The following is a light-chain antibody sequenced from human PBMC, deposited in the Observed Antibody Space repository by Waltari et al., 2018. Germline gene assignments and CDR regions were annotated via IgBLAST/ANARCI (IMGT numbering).Light chain of an antibody. J-gene: IGKJ1*01. Sequence: EIGLTHSPASLSLSPGDRATLSCTASQSVGRTLAWYQQRPGQAPRLLIYDAPSRATGNPDRFSGSGSGTDFSLTISRLEPEDFAVYYCKKYGTRPATFGQGTNVEVK. CDR1: QSVGRT. CDR2: DAP. V-gene: IGKV3-20*01. CDR3: KKYGTRPAT.